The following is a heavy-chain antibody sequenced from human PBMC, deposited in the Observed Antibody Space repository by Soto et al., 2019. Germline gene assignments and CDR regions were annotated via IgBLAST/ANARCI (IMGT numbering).Heavy chain of an antibody. CDR2: IYWDDDK. V-gene: IGHV2-5*02. CDR1: GFSLRTSGVG. D-gene: IGHD1-7*01. CDR3: AHRLTLNADWNYGRFDY. J-gene: IGHJ4*02. Sequence: SGPTLVNPTQTLTLTCTFSGFSLRTSGVGVGWIRQPPGKALEWLALIYWDDDKRYSPSLRSRLTITKDTSKNQVVLTMTNMDPVDTATYYCAHRLTLNADWNYGRFDYWGQGTLVTVS.